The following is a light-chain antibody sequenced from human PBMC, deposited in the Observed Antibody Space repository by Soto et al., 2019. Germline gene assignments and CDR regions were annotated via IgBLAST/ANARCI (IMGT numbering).Light chain of an antibody. CDR2: EVV. J-gene: IGLJ1*01. CDR3: KSYAGSNTYV. CDR1: KNDIGVYDF. V-gene: IGLV2-8*01. Sequence: QSALTQPPSASGSPGQSVTISCTGTKNDIGVYDFVSSYQHHPGKAPRLIIYEVVQRPSGVPDRFSGSKSGNTASLTVSGLQAEDEADYFCKSYAGSNTYVFGSGTKLTVL.